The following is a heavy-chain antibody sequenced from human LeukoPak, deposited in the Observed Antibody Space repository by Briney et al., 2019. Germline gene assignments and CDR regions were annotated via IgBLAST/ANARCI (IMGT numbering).Heavy chain of an antibody. CDR1: GGSISSYY. J-gene: IGHJ6*02. V-gene: IGHV4-59*08. CDR2: IYYSGST. D-gene: IGHD4-17*01. CDR3: ARLADYGDYELDYYYGMDV. Sequence: SETLSLTCTVSGGSISSYYWSWIRQPPGKGLEWIGYIYYSGSTNYNPSLKSRVTISVDTSKNQFSLKLSSVTAADTAVYYCARLADYGDYELDYYYGMDVWGQGTTVTVSS.